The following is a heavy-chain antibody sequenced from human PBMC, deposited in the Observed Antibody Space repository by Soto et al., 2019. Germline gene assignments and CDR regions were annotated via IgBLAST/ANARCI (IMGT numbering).Heavy chain of an antibody. J-gene: IGHJ4*02. CDR1: GFTFSSYA. CDR2: ISGSGGST. D-gene: IGHD6-13*01. CDR3: AENRSPNSRCWYY. Sequence: GGSLRLSCAASGFTFSSYAMSWVRQAPGKGLEWVSAISGSGGSTYYADSVKGRFTISRDNSKNTLYLQMNSLRAEDTAVYYCAENRSPNSRCWYYWGQGTLVTVSS. V-gene: IGHV3-23*01.